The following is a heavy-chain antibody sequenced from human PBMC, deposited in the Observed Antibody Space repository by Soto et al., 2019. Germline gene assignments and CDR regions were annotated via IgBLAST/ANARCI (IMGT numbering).Heavy chain of an antibody. CDR1: GYTFSNYY. V-gene: IGHV1-46*01. J-gene: IGHJ6*02. Sequence: ASVKVSCKASGYTFSNYYIHWVRQAPGRGLEWMGIINPSGDTTTYAQRFQGRVTMTTDTSTSTVNMEVSSLRSDDTAVYYCERDQLEVNPNYYHYYGLDLWGQGTTATVSS. D-gene: IGHD2-21*01. CDR2: INPSGDTT. CDR3: ERDQLEVNPNYYHYYGLDL.